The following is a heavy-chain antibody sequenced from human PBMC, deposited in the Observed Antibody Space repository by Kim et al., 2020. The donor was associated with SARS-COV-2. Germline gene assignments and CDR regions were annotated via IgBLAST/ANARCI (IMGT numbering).Heavy chain of an antibody. CDR3: ARGKSEISMLVVVFTGASYYLGF. J-gene: IGHJ4*02. V-gene: IGHV4-34*01. CDR2: INHSGST. Sequence: SETLSLTCAVDGGSFSDYSWTWIRQPPGKGLQWIGEINHSGSTNYNPSLKSRVTISLDTSKNQFSLRLKSVTAADTAVYYCARGKSEISMLVVVFTGASYYLGFWGQGNLVNVSS. CDR1: GGSFSDYS. D-gene: IGHD3-22*01.